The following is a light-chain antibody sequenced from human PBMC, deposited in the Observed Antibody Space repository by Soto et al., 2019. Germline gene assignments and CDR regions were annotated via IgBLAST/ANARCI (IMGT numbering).Light chain of an antibody. J-gene: IGKJ1*01. CDR2: GAS. V-gene: IGKV3-20*01. CDR1: QSVSSSY. CDR3: QQYGSSRT. Sequence: EIVLTQSPGTLSLSPGERATISCRASQSVSSSYLAWYQQKPGQAPRLLIYGASSRATGIPDRFSGSGSGTDLTLTFSRLEPEDFAVYYCQQYGSSRTFGQGTKVEIK.